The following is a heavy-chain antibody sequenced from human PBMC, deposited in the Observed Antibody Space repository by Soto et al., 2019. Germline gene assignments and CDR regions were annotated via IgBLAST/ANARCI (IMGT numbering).Heavy chain of an antibody. Sequence: EVQLVESGGGLLLPGGSLRLSCEASGFTFSDYYMDWVRQAPGQGLEWLDRSRNKANRYTTDHAASVKGRFTISRDESKNSLYLQMNSLKTEDTAVYYCVRGFHGMDVWGQGTTVTVSS. CDR1: GFTFSDYY. J-gene: IGHJ6*02. V-gene: IGHV3-72*01. CDR2: SRNKANRYTT. CDR3: VRGFHGMDV.